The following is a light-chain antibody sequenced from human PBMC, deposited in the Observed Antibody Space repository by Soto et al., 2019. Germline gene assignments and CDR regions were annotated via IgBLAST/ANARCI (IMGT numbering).Light chain of an antibody. CDR1: SSNIGSNT. J-gene: IGLJ1*01. CDR3: AAWDESLNGFV. V-gene: IGLV1-44*01. CDR2: SDN. Sequence: QSVLTQPPSASGTPGQRVTISCSGSSSNIGSNTVNWYQQLPGTAPKVLFYSDNQRPSGVPDRFSASKSGTSASLAISGLQSEDEADYYCAAWDESLNGFVFGTGTKVTVL.